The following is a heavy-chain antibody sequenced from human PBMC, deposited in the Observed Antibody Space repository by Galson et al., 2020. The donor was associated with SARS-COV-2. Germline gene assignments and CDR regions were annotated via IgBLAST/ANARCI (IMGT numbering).Heavy chain of an antibody. V-gene: IGHV1-2*04. CDR1: GYTFTGYY. CDR2: NNPNSGGT. D-gene: IGHD1-1*01. J-gene: IGHJ5*02. CDR3: ARAQKYNWNDNWFDP. Sequence: ASVTVSCKASGYTFTGYYMHWVRQAPRQGLEWMGWNNPNSGGTNYAQKFQGWVTMTRDTSISTAYMELSRLRSDDAAVYYCARAQKYNWNDNWFDPWGQGTLVTVSS.